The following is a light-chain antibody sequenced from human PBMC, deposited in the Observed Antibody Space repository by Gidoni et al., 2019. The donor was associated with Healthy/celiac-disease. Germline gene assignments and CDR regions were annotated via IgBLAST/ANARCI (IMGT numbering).Light chain of an antibody. Sequence: DIGLTQSPGTLSLSPGERATLSCKASPSVSRNYLVWYQQTPGQAPSLLLFGASSRAPGSPDRFSGSGSGTDFTLPISRLEPEDFVVYYWQQYGSSPYTFGQXTKLEIK. CDR2: GAS. CDR3: QQYGSSPYT. J-gene: IGKJ2*01. V-gene: IGKV3-20*01. CDR1: PSVSRNY.